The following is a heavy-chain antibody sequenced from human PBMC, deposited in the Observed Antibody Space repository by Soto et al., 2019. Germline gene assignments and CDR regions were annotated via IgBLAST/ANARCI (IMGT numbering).Heavy chain of an antibody. CDR2: VDPRDGST. CDR1: GYIFTTYS. J-gene: IGHJ4*02. CDR3: ARVRSSGLEFDY. Sequence: QVQLVQSGAEMKRPGASVILSCKASGYIFTTYSIHWVRQTAGQGLEWMAKVDPRDGSTGYGTKGRGRVTMAWDTSTGTVSMEVSSLTSDDTATYYCARVRSSGLEFDYWGQGTQVTVSS. V-gene: IGHV1-46*01. D-gene: IGHD6-25*01.